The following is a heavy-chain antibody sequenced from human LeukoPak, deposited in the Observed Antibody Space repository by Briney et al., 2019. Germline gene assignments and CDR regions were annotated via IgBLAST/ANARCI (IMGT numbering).Heavy chain of an antibody. CDR2: IYYSGRT. CDR3: ARHESLSQYDFWSGAWFDP. V-gene: IGHV4-39*01. CDR1: GGSIRRSIYY. D-gene: IGHD3-3*01. J-gene: IGHJ5*02. Sequence: SETLSLTCTVSGGSIRRSIYYWGWVRQPPGKGLEWIGSIYYSGRTYYKPSLKSRVTISVDTSKNQFSLKLSSVTAADTAVYYCARHESLSQYDFWSGAWFDPWGQGTPVTVSS.